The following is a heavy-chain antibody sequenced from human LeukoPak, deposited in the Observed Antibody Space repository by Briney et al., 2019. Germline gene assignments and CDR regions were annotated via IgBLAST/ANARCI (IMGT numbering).Heavy chain of an antibody. J-gene: IGHJ5*01. V-gene: IGHV4-4*07. CDR3: ARDVGFPARFDS. CDR1: GDSLTNFY. CDR2: VYTNEKT. D-gene: IGHD1-26*01. Sequence: SETLSLTCTVSGDSLTNFYWSWIRQPAGKGLEWIGRVYTNEKTKYNPSLKSRLTMSVDTSSNQVFLRLTSVSAADTAVYYCARDVGFPARFDSWGQGILVTVSS.